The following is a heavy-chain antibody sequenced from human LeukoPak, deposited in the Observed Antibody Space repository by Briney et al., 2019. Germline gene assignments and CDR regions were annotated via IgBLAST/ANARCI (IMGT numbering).Heavy chain of an antibody. V-gene: IGHV3-23*01. CDR2: IDASGGST. J-gene: IGHJ6*01. D-gene: IGHD2-21*01. Sequence: PRGSLRLSCAASGFTFSNYAVSWVGQAPGKGLEWVSAIDASGGSTAHADSLRGRFTISRDNSKNTLYMQMNTLRAEDTAVYFCARSAYGWTAQFYFWG. CDR3: ARSAYGWTAQFYF. CDR1: GFTFSNYA.